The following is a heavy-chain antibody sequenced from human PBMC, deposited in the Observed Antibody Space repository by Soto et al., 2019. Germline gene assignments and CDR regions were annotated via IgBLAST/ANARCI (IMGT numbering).Heavy chain of an antibody. CDR1: GGSISSYY. V-gene: IGHV4-59*01. J-gene: IGHJ5*02. CDR2: IYYSGST. D-gene: IGHD6-13*01. CDR3: ARVRIAAAYNWFDP. Sequence: SETLSPTCTVSGGSISSYYWSWIRQPPGKGLEWIGYIYYSGSTNYNPSLKSRVTISVDTSKNQFSLKLSSVTAADTAVYYCARVRIAAAYNWFDPWGQGTLVTVSS.